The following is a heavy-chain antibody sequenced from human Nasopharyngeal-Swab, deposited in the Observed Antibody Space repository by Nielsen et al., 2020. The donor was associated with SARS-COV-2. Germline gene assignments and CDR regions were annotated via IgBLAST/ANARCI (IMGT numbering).Heavy chain of an antibody. CDR1: GGSFSGYY. CDR2: INHSGST. Sequence: SETLSLTCAVYGGSFSGYYWSWIRQPPGKGLEWIGEINHSGSTNYNPSLKGRVTISVDTSKNHFSLKLSSVTAADTAVYYCARDSWGRGVYYYYGMDVWGQGTTVTVSS. D-gene: IGHD7-27*01. CDR3: ARDSWGRGVYYYYGMDV. V-gene: IGHV4-34*01. J-gene: IGHJ6*02.